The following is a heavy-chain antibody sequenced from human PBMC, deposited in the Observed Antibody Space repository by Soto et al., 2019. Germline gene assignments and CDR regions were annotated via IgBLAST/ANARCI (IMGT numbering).Heavy chain of an antibody. CDR3: AKHLWWLLLFAYYYYYYDMDV. Sequence: GGSLRPSCAASGFTVDDYAMHWVRQAPGKGLEWVSLISWDGGSTYYADSVKGRFTSSRDNSKNSLYLQMNSLRAEDSALYYCAKHLWWLLLFAYYYYYYDMDVWGQGTTVTVSS. CDR2: ISWDGGST. V-gene: IGHV3-43D*04. D-gene: IGHD2-21*02. J-gene: IGHJ6*02. CDR1: GFTVDDYA.